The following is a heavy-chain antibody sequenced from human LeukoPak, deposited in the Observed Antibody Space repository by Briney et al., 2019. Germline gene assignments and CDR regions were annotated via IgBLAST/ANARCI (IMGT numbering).Heavy chain of an antibody. CDR1: GFTVSSNY. D-gene: IGHD3-16*01. CDR2: IYSGGST. J-gene: IGHJ4*02. Sequence: GGSLRLSCAASGFTVSSNYMSWVGQAPGKGLEWVSVIYSGGSTYYADSVKGRFTISRDNSKNTLYPQMNSLRAEDTAVYYCARVWGGVNFDYWGQGTLVTVSS. CDR3: ARVWGGVNFDY. V-gene: IGHV3-66*02.